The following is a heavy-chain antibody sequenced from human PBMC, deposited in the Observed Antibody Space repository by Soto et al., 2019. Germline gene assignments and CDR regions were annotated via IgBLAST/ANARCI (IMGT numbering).Heavy chain of an antibody. CDR2: ISSSSSYI. CDR1: VFTFSSYS. D-gene: IGHD4-4*01. V-gene: IGHV3-21*01. J-gene: IGHJ4*02. Sequence: VGSLRLSCAASVFTFSSYSMNCVRHSPGKGLEWVSSISSSSSYIYYADSVKGRFTISRDNAKNSLYLQMNSLRAEDTAVYYCARDLWIDYSNPFHYWGQGTLVIVSS. CDR3: ARDLWIDYSNPFHY.